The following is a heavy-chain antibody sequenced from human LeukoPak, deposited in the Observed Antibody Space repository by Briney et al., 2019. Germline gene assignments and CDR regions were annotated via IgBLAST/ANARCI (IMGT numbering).Heavy chain of an antibody. D-gene: IGHD3-22*01. CDR3: ASLTFYDSSGYYYAANDY. CDR2: INPNSGGT. J-gene: IGHJ4*02. V-gene: IGHV1-2*02. CDR1: GYTFTGYY. Sequence: ASVKVSCKASGYTFTGYYMHWVRQAPGQGLEWMGWINPNSGGTNYAQKLQGRVTMTTDTSTSTAYMELRSLRSDDTAVYYCASLTFYDSSGYYYAANDYWGQGTLVTVSS.